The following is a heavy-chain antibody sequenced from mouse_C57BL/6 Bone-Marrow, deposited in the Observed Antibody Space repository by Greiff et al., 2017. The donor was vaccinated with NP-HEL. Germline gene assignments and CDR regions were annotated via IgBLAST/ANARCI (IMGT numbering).Heavy chain of an antibody. CDR1: GFTFSDYY. Sequence: EVQLVESEGGLVQPGSSMKLSCTASGFTFSDYYMAWVRQVPEKGLEWVANINYDGSSTYYLDSLKSRFIISRDNAKNILYLQMSSLKSEDTATYYCARLYYGSSDWYFDVWGTGTTVTVSS. J-gene: IGHJ1*03. D-gene: IGHD1-1*01. CDR2: INYDGSST. CDR3: ARLYYGSSDWYFDV. V-gene: IGHV5-16*01.